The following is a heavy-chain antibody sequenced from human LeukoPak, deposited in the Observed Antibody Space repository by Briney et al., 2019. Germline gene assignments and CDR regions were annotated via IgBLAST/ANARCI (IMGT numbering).Heavy chain of an antibody. CDR2: ISAYNGNT. CDR1: GYTFTSYG. Sequence: WASVTVSCKASGYTFTSYGISWVRQAPGQGLEGMGWISAYNGNTNYAQKLQGRVTMTTDTSTSTAYMELRSLRSDDTAVYYCARDTYSTSFRRPLDYWGQGTLVTVSS. J-gene: IGHJ4*02. CDR3: ARDTYSTSFRRPLDY. D-gene: IGHD6-6*01. V-gene: IGHV1-18*01.